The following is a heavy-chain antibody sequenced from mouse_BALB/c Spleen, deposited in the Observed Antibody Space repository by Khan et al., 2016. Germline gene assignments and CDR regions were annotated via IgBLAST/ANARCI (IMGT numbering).Heavy chain of an antibody. CDR3: ARIKKIVATYFDY. Sequence: QVRLQQSGAELVKAGASVKMSCKASGYTFTSYWMHWVKQRLGQGLEWFAETNPTNGRTYYNEKFKSKATLTVDTSSSIAYMLLSGPPFEDSAVYYCARIKKIVATYFDYWGQGTTLTVSS. CDR2: TNPTNGRT. D-gene: IGHD1-1*01. J-gene: IGHJ2*01. CDR1: GYTFTSYW. V-gene: IGHV1S81*02.